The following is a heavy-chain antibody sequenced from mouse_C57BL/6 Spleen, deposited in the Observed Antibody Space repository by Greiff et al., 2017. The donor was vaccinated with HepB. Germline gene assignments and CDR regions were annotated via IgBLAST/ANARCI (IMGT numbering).Heavy chain of an antibody. V-gene: IGHV1-53*01. CDR1: GYTFTSYW. Sequence: QVQLQQPGTELVKPGASVKLSCKASGYTFTSYWMHWVKQRPGQGLEWIGNINPSNGGTNYNEKFKSKATLTVDKSSSTAYMQLSSLTSEDSAVYYCARGYDGYYDSYYAMDYWGQGTSVTVSS. CDR3: ARGYDGYYDSYYAMDY. CDR2: INPSNGGT. J-gene: IGHJ4*01. D-gene: IGHD2-3*01.